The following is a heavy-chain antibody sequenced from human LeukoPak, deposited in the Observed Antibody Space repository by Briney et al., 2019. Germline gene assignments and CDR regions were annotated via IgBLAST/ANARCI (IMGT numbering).Heavy chain of an antibody. CDR1: GFTVSRNS. D-gene: IGHD3-22*01. J-gene: IGHJ3*02. V-gene: IGHV3-53*01. Sequence: PTGGSLRLSCAASGFTVSRNSMSWVRQAPGKGLEWVSVIYSGGSTYYADSVKGRFTISRDNSKNTLYVQMNSLRAEDTAVYYCARPLVFVTTRESGAFDIWGQGTMVAVSS. CDR3: ARPLVFVTTRESGAFDI. CDR2: IYSGGST.